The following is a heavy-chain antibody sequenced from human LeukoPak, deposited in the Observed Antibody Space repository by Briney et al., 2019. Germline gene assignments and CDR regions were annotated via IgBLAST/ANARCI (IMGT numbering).Heavy chain of an antibody. J-gene: IGHJ4*02. CDR3: TKDAAAYSSNWHQGTLDY. D-gene: IGHD6-13*01. CDR2: VSYDGSDK. V-gene: IGHV3-30*18. CDR1: GFSFSSFG. Sequence: GGSLRLSCVASGFSFSSFGMHWVRQAPGKGLEWVAVVSYDGSDKDYADSVKGRITISRDNSKNTLFLQMNSLRAEDTAVYYCTKDAAAYSSNWHQGTLDYWGQGTLVTVSS.